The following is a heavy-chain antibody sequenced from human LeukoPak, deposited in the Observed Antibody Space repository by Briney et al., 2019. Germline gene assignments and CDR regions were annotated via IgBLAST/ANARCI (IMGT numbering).Heavy chain of an antibody. D-gene: IGHD3-10*01. CDR3: AKRGPGSPESGKYYFDY. Sequence: GGSLRLSCAASGFTFSTYGMTWVRQAPGRWLEWVSAISGSAARTFYADSVKGRFTISRDNSKNTLSLQMNSLRAEDTAVYYCAKRGPGSPESGKYYFDYWGQGTLVTVSS. CDR1: GFTFSTYG. J-gene: IGHJ4*02. CDR2: ISGSAART. V-gene: IGHV3-23*01.